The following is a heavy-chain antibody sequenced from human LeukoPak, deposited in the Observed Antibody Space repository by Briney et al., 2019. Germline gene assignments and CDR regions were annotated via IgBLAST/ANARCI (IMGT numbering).Heavy chain of an antibody. V-gene: IGHV4-34*01. CDR1: GGSFSGYY. J-gene: IGHJ4*02. D-gene: IGHD6-19*01. CDR3: ARSPAIAVADLASLEEKSYYFDY. Sequence: SSETQSLTCAVYGGSFSGYYWSWIRQPPGKGLEWIGEINHSGSTNCNPSLKSRVTISIDTSKNQFSLKLNSVTAADTAVYYCARSPAIAVADLASLEEKSYYFDYWGQGTLVTVSS. CDR2: INHSGST.